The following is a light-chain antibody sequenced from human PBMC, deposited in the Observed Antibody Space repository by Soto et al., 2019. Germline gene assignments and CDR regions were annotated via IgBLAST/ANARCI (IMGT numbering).Light chain of an antibody. CDR2: EVS. CDR3: NSYTGSSTRFV. V-gene: IGLV2-14*01. J-gene: IGLJ1*01. CDR1: SSDVGAYNY. Sequence: QSVLTQPASVSGSPGHSVTISCTGTSSDVGAYNYVSWYQQHPGKAPKLMIYEVSNRPSGVSNRVSGSKSGNTDSLTISGLQAEDEADYYCNSYTGSSTRFVFGTGTKVTVL.